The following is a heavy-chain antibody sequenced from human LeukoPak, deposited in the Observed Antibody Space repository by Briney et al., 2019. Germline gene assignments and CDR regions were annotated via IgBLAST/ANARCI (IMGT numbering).Heavy chain of an antibody. D-gene: IGHD3-10*01. CDR1: GFTFSSYD. J-gene: IGHJ6*02. V-gene: IGHV3-13*01. Sequence: GGSLRLSCAASGFTFSSYDMHWVRQATGKGLEWVSAIGIAGDTYYPGSVKGRFTISRENAKNSLYLQMNSLRAGDTAVYYCARDRGVYGMDVWGQGTTVTVSS. CDR2: IGIAGDT. CDR3: ARDRGVYGMDV.